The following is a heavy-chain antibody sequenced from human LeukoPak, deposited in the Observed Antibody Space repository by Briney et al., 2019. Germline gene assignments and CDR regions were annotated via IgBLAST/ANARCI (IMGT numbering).Heavy chain of an antibody. Sequence: GGSLRLSCAASGFTFSSYGMHWVRQAPGKGLEWVAVIWHDGSNKYYADSVKGRFTISRDNSKNTLYLQMNSPRAEDTAVYYCARDLYSSGWYGGGYWGQGTLVTVSS. CDR2: IWHDGSNK. CDR3: ARDLYSSGWYGGGY. D-gene: IGHD6-19*01. J-gene: IGHJ4*02. V-gene: IGHV3-33*01. CDR1: GFTFSSYG.